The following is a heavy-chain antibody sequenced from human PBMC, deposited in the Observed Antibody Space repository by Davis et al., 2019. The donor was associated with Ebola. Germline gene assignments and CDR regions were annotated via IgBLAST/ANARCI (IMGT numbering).Heavy chain of an antibody. Sequence: GESLKISCAASGFTFSDYYMSWIRQAPGKGLEWVSYISSSGSTIYYADSVKGRFTISRDNAKNSLYLQMNSLRDEDTAVYYCARDGRDYYDSSGYYYFHAFDIWGQGTMVTVSS. D-gene: IGHD3-22*01. V-gene: IGHV3-11*04. CDR3: ARDGRDYYDSSGYYYFHAFDI. CDR2: ISSSGSTI. J-gene: IGHJ3*02. CDR1: GFTFSDYY.